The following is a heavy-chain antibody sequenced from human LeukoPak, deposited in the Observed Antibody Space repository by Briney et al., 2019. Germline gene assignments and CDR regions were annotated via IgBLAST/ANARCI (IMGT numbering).Heavy chain of an antibody. J-gene: IGHJ4*02. V-gene: IGHV3-23*01. D-gene: IGHD6-19*01. Sequence: GGSLRLSCADSGFTFSTYAMIWVRRARGKGLEWVSAMSASCSRTHYANSVKGRFTLSRHSPKNALYLQMNSLRVDETAVYYCAKEVWPGNTGWQVFDYWGQGILVTVSS. CDR3: AKEVWPGNTGWQVFDY. CDR2: MSASCSRT. CDR1: GFTFSTYA.